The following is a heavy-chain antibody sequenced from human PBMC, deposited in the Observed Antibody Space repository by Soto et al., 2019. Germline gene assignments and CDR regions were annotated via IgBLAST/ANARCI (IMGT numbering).Heavy chain of an antibody. CDR3: ARGVGGTNFDY. V-gene: IGHV4-59*01. D-gene: IGHD1-26*01. CDR1: GGSISSYY. Sequence: QVQLQESGPGLVKPSETLSLTCTVSGGSISSYYWSWIRQPPGKGLEWIGYMDYTGSTNHNPSLQSRVTMSVEASKNQFSLRLSSVTAADTAVYYCARGVGGTNFDYWGQGTLVTVSS. J-gene: IGHJ4*02. CDR2: MDYTGST.